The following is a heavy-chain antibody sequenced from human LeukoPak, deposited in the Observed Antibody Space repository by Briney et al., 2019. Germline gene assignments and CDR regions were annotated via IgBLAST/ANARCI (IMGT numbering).Heavy chain of an antibody. J-gene: IGHJ4*02. V-gene: IGHV3-23*01. Sequence: AGGSLRLSCAASGFTLTSYAMNCVRQTPGKGLEWVSVISGDGGSTFYADSVNGRFTISRDNSKNTLFLQMNSLRADDTALYYCAKGTATSCYTGFDYWGQGTLVTVSS. D-gene: IGHD2-2*02. CDR2: ISGDGGST. CDR3: AKGTATSCYTGFDY. CDR1: GFTLTSYA.